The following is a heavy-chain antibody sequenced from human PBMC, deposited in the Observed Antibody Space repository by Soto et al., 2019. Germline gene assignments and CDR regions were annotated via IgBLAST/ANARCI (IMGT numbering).Heavy chain of an antibody. Sequence: ASVKVSCKASGYTFTSYDINWVRQATGQGLEWMGWMNPNSGNTGYAQKFQGRVTMTRNTSISTAYMELSSLRSEDTAVYYCAREGAAAGWFDPWGQGTLVTVS. D-gene: IGHD6-13*01. V-gene: IGHV1-8*01. CDR1: GYTFTSYD. CDR2: MNPNSGNT. CDR3: AREGAAAGWFDP. J-gene: IGHJ5*02.